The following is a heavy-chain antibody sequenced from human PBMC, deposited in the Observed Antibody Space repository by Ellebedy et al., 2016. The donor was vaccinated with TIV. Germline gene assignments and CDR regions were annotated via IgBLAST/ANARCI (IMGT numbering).Heavy chain of an antibody. D-gene: IGHD5-12*01. Sequence: GESLKISXAASGFTFYRFTMNWVRQAPGKGLEWVSPISGSRSRIFYADSVKGRFAISRDNAKNSLYLQMNSLRAEDTAVYYCARDPGGYSGYDLLDYWGQGTLVTVSS. CDR3: ARDPGGYSGYDLLDY. V-gene: IGHV3-21*01. CDR2: ISGSRSRI. J-gene: IGHJ4*02. CDR1: GFTFYRFT.